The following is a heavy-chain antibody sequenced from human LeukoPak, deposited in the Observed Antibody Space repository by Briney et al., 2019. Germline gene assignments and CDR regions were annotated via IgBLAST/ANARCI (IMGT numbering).Heavy chain of an antibody. CDR1: GGSISSYY. CDR2: IYYSGST. V-gene: IGHV4-39*07. J-gene: IGHJ3*02. Sequence: SETLSLTCTVSGGSISSYYWSWIRQPPAKGLEWIGSIYYSGSTYYNPSLKSRVTISVDTSKNQFSLKLSSVTAADTAVYYCARGPYSYDSSGAFDIWGQGTMVTVSS. CDR3: ARGPYSYDSSGAFDI. D-gene: IGHD3-22*01.